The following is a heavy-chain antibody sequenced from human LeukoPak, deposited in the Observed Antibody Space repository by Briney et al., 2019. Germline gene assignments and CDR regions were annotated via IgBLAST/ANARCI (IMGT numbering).Heavy chain of an antibody. CDR3: ARAEEPGWFDP. J-gene: IGHJ5*02. D-gene: IGHD1-26*01. V-gene: IGHV1-69*02. Sequence: ASVEVSCKACVGTFSSYTISWVRQAPGQALEWMGRIIPILGIANYAQKFQGRVTITADKSTSTAYMEPSSLRSEDTAVYYCARAEEPGWFDPWGQGTLVTVSS. CDR2: IIPILGIA. CDR1: VGTFSSYT.